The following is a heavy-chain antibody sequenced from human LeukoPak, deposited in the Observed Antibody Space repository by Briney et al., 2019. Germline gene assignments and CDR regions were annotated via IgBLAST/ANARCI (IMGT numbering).Heavy chain of an antibody. CDR3: ASQYSSSSGDY. J-gene: IGHJ4*02. V-gene: IGHV3-48*03. CDR2: ISSSGSTI. D-gene: IGHD6-6*01. CDR1: GFTFSSYE. Sequence: PGGSLRLSCAASGFTFSSYEMNWVRQAPGKGLEWVSYISSSGSTIYYADSVKGRFTISRDNAKNSLYLQMNSLRAEDTAVYYCASQYSSSSGDYWGQGTLVTVSS.